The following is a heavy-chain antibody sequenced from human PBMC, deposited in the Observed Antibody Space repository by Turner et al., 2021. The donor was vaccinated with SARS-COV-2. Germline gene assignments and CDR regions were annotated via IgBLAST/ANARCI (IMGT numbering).Heavy chain of an antibody. D-gene: IGHD3-3*01. J-gene: IGHJ6*02. V-gene: IGHV3-21*01. Sequence: VQLVESGGGVVQPGRSLRLPCAASGFTFSSYSMNWVRQAPGKGLEWVSSISSRISYIYYADSVKGRFTISRDNAKNSLYLQMNSLRAEDTAVYYCARGDDFWSGYSNYGMDVWGQGTTVTVSS. CDR3: ARGDDFWSGYSNYGMDV. CDR2: ISSRISYI. CDR1: GFTFSSYS.